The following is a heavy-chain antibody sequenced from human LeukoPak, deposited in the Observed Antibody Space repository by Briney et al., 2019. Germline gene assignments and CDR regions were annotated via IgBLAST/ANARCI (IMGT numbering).Heavy chain of an antibody. V-gene: IGHV3-74*01. CDR1: GYTLSIYC. D-gene: IGHD3-22*01. J-gene: IGHJ1*01. Sequence: GGSLRLSCAASGYTLSIYCMHWVRHAPGKGLVWVSRIKSDGSTNYADSVKGRFTISRDNAKNTLSLQKNSLRAKDTGVYYCARAPSEIGVYYRKYFRDGREGPLVTVSS. CDR2: IKSDGST. CDR3: ARAPSEIGVYYRKYFRD.